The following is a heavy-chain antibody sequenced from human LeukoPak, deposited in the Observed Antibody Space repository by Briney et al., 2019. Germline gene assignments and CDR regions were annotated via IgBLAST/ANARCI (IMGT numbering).Heavy chain of an antibody. CDR3: ASLYSSGWYSSSDY. Sequence: GSLRLSCAASGFTVSSNYMSWVRQPPGKGLEWIGSIYYSGSTYYNPSLKSRVTISVDTSKNQFSLKLSSVTAADTAVYCCASLYSSGWYSSSDYWGQGTLVTVSS. CDR2: IYYSGST. D-gene: IGHD6-19*01. J-gene: IGHJ4*02. CDR1: GFTVSSNY. V-gene: IGHV4-39*01.